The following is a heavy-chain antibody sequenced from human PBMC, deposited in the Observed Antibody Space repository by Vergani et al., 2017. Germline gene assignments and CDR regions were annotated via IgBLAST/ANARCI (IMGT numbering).Heavy chain of an antibody. V-gene: IGHV3-30*03. CDR3: ATKSCGTPGCQIGYFRE. Sequence: QVHLVESGGGVVQPGRSLRLSCVVSGFTSSYYGMHWVRQAPGKGLEWVAAISYDGTQKYYADSVKGRFTISRDNSKSTLYLQMNSLRTEDTAVYYCATKSCGTPGCQIGYFREGGQGTLVTVSS. D-gene: IGHD1-1*01. CDR2: ISYDGTQK. J-gene: IGHJ1*01. CDR1: GFTSSYYG.